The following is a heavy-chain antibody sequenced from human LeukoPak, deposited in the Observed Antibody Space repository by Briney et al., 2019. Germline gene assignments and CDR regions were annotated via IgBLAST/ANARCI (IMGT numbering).Heavy chain of an antibody. CDR2: ISSSGSTI. D-gene: IGHD3-16*02. CDR3: ARDLIAAPAFDP. CDR1: GFTFSDYY. V-gene: IGHV3-11*04. J-gene: IGHJ5*02. Sequence: PGGSLRLSCAASGFTFSDYYMSWIRQAPGKGLEWVSYISSSGSTIYYADSVKGRFTISRDNAKNSLYLQMNSLRAEDTAVYYFARDLIAAPAFDPRGQGTLVTVSS.